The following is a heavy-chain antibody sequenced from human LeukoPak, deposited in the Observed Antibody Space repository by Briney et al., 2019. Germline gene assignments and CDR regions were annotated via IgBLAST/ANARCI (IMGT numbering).Heavy chain of an antibody. CDR1: GFTFSSYG. D-gene: IGHD4-17*01. J-gene: IGHJ4*02. V-gene: IGHV3-30*18. Sequence: GGSLRLSCAASGFTFSSYGMHWVRQAPGKGLEWVALISYDGSNKYYADSVKGRFTISRDNSKNTLYLQMNSLRTEDTAVYYCAKATVTPTYFDYWGQGTLVTVSS. CDR3: AKATVTPTYFDY. CDR2: ISYDGSNK.